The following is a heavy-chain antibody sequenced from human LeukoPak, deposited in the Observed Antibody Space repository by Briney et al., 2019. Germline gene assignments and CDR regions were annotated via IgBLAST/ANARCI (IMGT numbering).Heavy chain of an antibody. CDR1: GFTVSSNY. J-gene: IGHJ4*02. V-gene: IGHV3-53*01. CDR3: ARGGERIAVAGTYDY. CDR2: IYSGEST. Sequence: GGSLRLSCAASGFTVSSNYMSWVRQAPGKGLEWVSVIYSGESTNYADSVKGRFTISRDNAKNSLYLQMNSLRAEDTAVYYCARGGERIAVAGTYDYWGQGTLVTVSS. D-gene: IGHD6-19*01.